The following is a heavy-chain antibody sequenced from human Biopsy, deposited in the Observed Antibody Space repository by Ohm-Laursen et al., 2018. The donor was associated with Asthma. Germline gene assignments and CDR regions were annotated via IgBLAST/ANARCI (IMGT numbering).Heavy chain of an antibody. J-gene: IGHJ5*02. CDR1: GGSIGAGDYY. D-gene: IGHD6-6*01. Sequence: SDTLSLTCSVSGGSIGAGDYYWRWIRQPPGKGLEWIGYIYYSGTTSHNPSLTSRLTISVDTSKNQFSLKLTSVAAADTAVYYCARASLAARANWFDPWGQGTLVSVSS. CDR3: ARASLAARANWFDP. V-gene: IGHV4-30-4*02. CDR2: IYYSGTT.